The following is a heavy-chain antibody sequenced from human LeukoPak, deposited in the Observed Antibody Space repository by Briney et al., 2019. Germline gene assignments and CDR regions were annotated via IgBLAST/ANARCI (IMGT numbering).Heavy chain of an antibody. D-gene: IGHD6-13*01. J-gene: IGHJ5*02. CDR3: ARDLRRSWFRYSADWFDP. CDR2: ISAYNGNT. CDR1: GYTFTSYG. Sequence: VASVKVSCKASGYTFTSYGISWVRQAPGQGLEWMGWISAYNGNTNYAQKLQGRVTMTTDTSTSTAYMELRSLRSDDTAVYYCARDLRRSWFRYSADWFDPWGQGTLVTVSS. V-gene: IGHV1-18*01.